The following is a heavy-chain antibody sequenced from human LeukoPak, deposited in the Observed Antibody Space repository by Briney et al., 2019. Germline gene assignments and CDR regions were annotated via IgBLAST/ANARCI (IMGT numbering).Heavy chain of an antibody. Sequence: ASVKVSCKASGYTFTSYGISWVRQAPGQGLEWMGWISAYNDNTNYAQKLQGRVTMTTDTSTSTAYMELRSLRSDDTAVYYCARVLLWFGESPAYFDYWGQGTLVTVSS. CDR1: GYTFTSYG. CDR3: ARVLLWFGESPAYFDY. J-gene: IGHJ4*02. CDR2: ISAYNDNT. V-gene: IGHV1-18*01. D-gene: IGHD3-10*01.